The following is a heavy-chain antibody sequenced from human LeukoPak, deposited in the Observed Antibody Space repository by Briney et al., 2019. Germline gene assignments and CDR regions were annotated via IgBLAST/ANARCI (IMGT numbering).Heavy chain of an antibody. CDR2: IIPIFGTA. CDR3: ARGWDYDSGGRPTAYVY. D-gene: IGHD3-22*01. CDR1: GGTFSNYA. J-gene: IGHJ4*02. Sequence: SVKVPCKASGGTFSNYAINWVRQAPGPGLEWMGGIIPIFGTANYAQKFQGRVTITADESTSTVYMELNSLKSEDTAVYYCARGWDYDSGGRPTAYVYWGQGTLVTVSS. V-gene: IGHV1-69*13.